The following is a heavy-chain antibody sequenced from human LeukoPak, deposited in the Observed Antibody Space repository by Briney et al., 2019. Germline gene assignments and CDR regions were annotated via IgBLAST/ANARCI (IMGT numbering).Heavy chain of an antibody. D-gene: IGHD3-10*02. J-gene: IGHJ6*04. CDR1: GFTFSSYS. CDR2: ISSSSSYI. V-gene: IGHV3-21*01. CDR3: AELGITMIGGV. Sequence: GGSLKLSCAASGFTFSSYSMNWVRQAPGKGLEWVSSISSSSSYIYYADSVKGRLTISRDNAKNSLYLQMNSLRAEDTAVYYCAELGITMIGGVWGKGTTVTISS.